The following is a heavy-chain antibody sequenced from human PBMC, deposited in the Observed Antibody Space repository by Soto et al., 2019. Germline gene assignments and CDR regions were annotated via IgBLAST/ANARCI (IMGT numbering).Heavy chain of an antibody. V-gene: IGHV3-74*01. CDR3: ARSFGMAGRYFYYYGLDV. CDR1: GFTFSRYW. Sequence: EVQLAESGGGLIQPGGSLRLSCATSGFTFSRYWIHWVRQAPGEGLVWVSRISGDGVHTDYAESVKGRFTVSRDIAKSTGYLQMNSLRAEDTAVYYCARSFGMAGRYFYYYGLDVWGQGTTVTVSS. D-gene: IGHD6-13*01. CDR2: ISGDGVHT. J-gene: IGHJ6*02.